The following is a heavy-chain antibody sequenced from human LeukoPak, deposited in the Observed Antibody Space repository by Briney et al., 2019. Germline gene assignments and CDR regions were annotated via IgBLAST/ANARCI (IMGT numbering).Heavy chain of an antibody. CDR1: GGSISSYY. CDR2: ISYSGST. V-gene: IGHV4-59*08. D-gene: IGHD2/OR15-2a*01. Sequence: SETLSLTCTVSGGSISSYYWSWIRQPPGKGLEWIGYISYSGSTNSNPSLKSRVTISLDTSKNQFSLKLNSVTAADTAVYYCAGHHPRNTVDFWGQGTLVTVSS. J-gene: IGHJ4*02. CDR3: AGHHPRNTVDF.